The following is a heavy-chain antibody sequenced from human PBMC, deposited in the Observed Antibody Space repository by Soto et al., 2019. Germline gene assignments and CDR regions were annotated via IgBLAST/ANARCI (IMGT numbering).Heavy chain of an antibody. CDR1: GGSISSVDYY. D-gene: IGHD3-10*01. J-gene: IGHJ4*02. Sequence: SETLSLTCTVSGGSISSVDYYWSWIRQPPGKGLEWIGYIYYSGSTYYNPSLKSRVTISVDTSKNQFSLKLSSVTAADTAVYYCARAQGSGFLVSWGQGTLVTVSS. CDR2: IYYSGST. CDR3: ARAQGSGFLVS. V-gene: IGHV4-30-4*01.